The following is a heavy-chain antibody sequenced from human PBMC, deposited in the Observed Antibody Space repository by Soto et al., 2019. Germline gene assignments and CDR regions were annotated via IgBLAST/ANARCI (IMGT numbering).Heavy chain of an antibody. D-gene: IGHD3-10*01. CDR2: IYYSGST. Sequence: ASETLSLTCTVSGGSISSYYWSWIRQPPGKGLEWIGYIYYSGSTNYNPSLKSRVTISVDTSKNQFSLKLSSVTAADTAVYYCARDRADNWFDPWGQGTLVTSPQ. J-gene: IGHJ5*02. CDR1: GGSISSYY. V-gene: IGHV4-59*01. CDR3: ARDRADNWFDP.